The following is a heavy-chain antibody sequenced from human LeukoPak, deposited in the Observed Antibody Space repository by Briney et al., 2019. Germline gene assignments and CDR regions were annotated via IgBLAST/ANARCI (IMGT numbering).Heavy chain of an antibody. D-gene: IGHD6-19*01. V-gene: IGHV4-39*01. CDR2: IYYSGST. Sequence: SETLSLPCTVPGGSISSSSYYWGWIRQPPGKRLAWIGSIYYSGSTYYNPSLKSRVTISVDTSKNQFSLLLSSVTAADTAVYYCARHRGIAVATYYDAFDIWGQGTMVTVSS. CDR3: ARHRGIAVATYYDAFDI. J-gene: IGHJ3*02. CDR1: GGSISSSSYY.